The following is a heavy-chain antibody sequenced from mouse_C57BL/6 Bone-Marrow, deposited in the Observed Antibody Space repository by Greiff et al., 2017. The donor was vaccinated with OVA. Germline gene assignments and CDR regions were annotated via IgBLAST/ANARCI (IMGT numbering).Heavy chain of an antibody. Sequence: VQLQQSGAELVRPGTSVKMSCKASGYTFTNYWIGWAKQRPGHGLEWIGDIYPGGGSTNYNEKFKGKATLTADKSSSTAYMQFSSLTSEYSAIYYCARGETYSGRCYVGMDYWGQGTSVTVSS. CDR1: GYTFTNYW. V-gene: IGHV1-63*01. J-gene: IGHJ4*01. D-gene: IGHD2-12*01. CDR2: IYPGGGST. CDR3: ARGETYSGRCYVGMDY.